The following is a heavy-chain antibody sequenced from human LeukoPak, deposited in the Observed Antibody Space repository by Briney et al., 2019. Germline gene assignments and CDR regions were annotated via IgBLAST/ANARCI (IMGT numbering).Heavy chain of an antibody. CDR1: GFTLSSYG. CDR2: ISLDGRID. V-gene: IGHV3-30*18. D-gene: IGHD5-18*01. CDR3: AKDPTYGYSFES. J-gene: IGHJ4*02. Sequence: GGSLRLSCAASGFTLSSYGMHWVRQAPGKGLEWVAFISLDGRIDHYADSVKGRFTISRDNSKNTLHLQMNSLRPEDTALYFCAKDPTYGYSFESWGQGTLVTVSS.